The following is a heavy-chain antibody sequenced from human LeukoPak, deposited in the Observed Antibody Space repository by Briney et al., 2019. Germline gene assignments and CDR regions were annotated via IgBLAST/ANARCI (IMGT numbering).Heavy chain of an antibody. J-gene: IGHJ6*01. Sequence: ASLKVSCKVSGYTLSELSMHWVRQAPGKALEWMGDFDPEDGETIYAQQLQGRVTMTEDTSTDTAYMELSSLRSEDTAVYCCASTGGCSSTSCYYYYGMDVWGQGTTVSVSS. CDR2: FDPEDGET. D-gene: IGHD2-2*01. CDR3: ASTGGCSSTSCYYYYGMDV. CDR1: GYTLSELS. V-gene: IGHV1-24*01.